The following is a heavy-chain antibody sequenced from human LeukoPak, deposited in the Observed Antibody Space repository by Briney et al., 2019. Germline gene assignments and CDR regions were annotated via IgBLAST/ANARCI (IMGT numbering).Heavy chain of an antibody. V-gene: IGHV3-74*01. CDR3: ARAKPKNMVRGLIMRRESRYYFDY. D-gene: IGHD3-10*01. J-gene: IGHJ4*02. CDR2: INSDGSST. CDR1: GFTFSSYW. Sequence: GGSLRLSCAASGFTFSSYWMHWVRQAPGKGLVWVSRINSDGSSTSYADSVKGRFTISRDNSKSTLYIQMNSLRAEDTAVYYCARAKPKNMVRGLIMRRESRYYFDYWGQGTLVTVSS.